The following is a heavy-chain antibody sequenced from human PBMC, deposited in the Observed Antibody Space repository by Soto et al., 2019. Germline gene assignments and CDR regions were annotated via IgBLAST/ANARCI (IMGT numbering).Heavy chain of an antibody. D-gene: IGHD1-26*01. V-gene: IGHV1-18*04. CDR3: ARLAYSGYLQT. Sequence: ASVKVSCKASGYTFTSYGINWVRQAPGQGLEWMGWISAYSGSTNYAQKLQGRVTMTTDTSNNRFSLTLSSLTAADTAVYFCARLAYSGYLQTWGQGSLVTVSS. CDR1: GYTFTSYG. CDR2: ISAYSGST. J-gene: IGHJ1*01.